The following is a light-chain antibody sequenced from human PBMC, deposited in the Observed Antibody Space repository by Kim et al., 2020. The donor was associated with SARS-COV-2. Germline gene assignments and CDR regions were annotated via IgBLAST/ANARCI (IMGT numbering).Light chain of an antibody. J-gene: IGKJ2*01. Sequence: SPGDRHTLSCRASQSGRSSYLAWYQQKPGQAPRLLIYGASSSATGIPDRFSGSGSGTDFTLTISRLEPEDCAVYYCQQYGSSPLYTFGQGTKLEI. V-gene: IGKV3-20*01. CDR2: GAS. CDR3: QQYGSSPLYT. CDR1: QSGRSSY.